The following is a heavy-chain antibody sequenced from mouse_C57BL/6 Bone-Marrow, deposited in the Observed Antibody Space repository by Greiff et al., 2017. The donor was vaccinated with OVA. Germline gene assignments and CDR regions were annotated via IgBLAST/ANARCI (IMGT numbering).Heavy chain of an antibody. CDR2: ISYDGSN. J-gene: IGHJ3*01. D-gene: IGHD3-2*02. Sequence: EVQLQQSGPGLVKPSQSLSLTCSVTGYSITSGYYWNWIRQFPGNKLEWMGYISYDGSNNYNPSLKNRISITRDTSKNQFFLKLNSVTTEDTATYYCAFRQLRLPWFAYWGQGTLVTVSA. V-gene: IGHV3-6*01. CDR3: AFRQLRLPWFAY. CDR1: GYSITSGYY.